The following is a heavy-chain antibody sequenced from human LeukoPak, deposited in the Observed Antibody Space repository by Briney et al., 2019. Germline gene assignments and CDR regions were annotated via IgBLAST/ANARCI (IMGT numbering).Heavy chain of an antibody. CDR2: IFTSGNT. D-gene: IGHD3-9*01. CDR1: GASIRSYY. V-gene: IGHV4-4*07. CDR3: ARDSPARYDIKVSDAFDI. J-gene: IGHJ3*02. Sequence: SETLSLTCTVSGASIRSYYWTWIRQPAGKGLEWIGRIFTSGNTNYNPSLKSRVTISVDTSKNQFSLKLTSVTAADTAAYYCARDSPARYDIKVSDAFDIWGQGTMVTVSS.